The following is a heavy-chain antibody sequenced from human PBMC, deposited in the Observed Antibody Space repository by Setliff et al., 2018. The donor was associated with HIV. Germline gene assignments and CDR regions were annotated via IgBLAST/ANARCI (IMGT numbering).Heavy chain of an antibody. Sequence: GASVKVSCMASGYTFTGYYMLWVRQAPGQGLEWMGWINPNSGGTNYAQKFQGRVTMTRDTSISTAYMELSRLRSDDTAVYYCARDQGYYDSSGYYYVGDAFDIWGQGTMVTVSS. CDR2: INPNSGGT. CDR1: GYTFTGYY. D-gene: IGHD3-22*01. CDR3: ARDQGYYDSSGYYYVGDAFDI. J-gene: IGHJ3*02. V-gene: IGHV1-2*02.